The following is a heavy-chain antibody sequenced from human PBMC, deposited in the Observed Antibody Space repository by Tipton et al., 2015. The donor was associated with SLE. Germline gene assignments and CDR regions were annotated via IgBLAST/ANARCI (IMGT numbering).Heavy chain of an antibody. V-gene: IGHV4-39*07. CDR1: GGSISSSSYY. D-gene: IGHD1-26*01. Sequence: TLSLTCAVSGGSISSSSYYWGWIRQPPGKGLEWIGSIYYSGSTYYNPSLKSRVTISVDTSKNQFSLKLSSVTAADTAVYYCARGGSYSDYWGQGTLVTVSS. CDR3: ARGGSYSDY. J-gene: IGHJ4*02. CDR2: IYYSGST.